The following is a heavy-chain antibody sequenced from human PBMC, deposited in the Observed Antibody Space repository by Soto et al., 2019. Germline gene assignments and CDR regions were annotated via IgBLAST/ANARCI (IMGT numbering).Heavy chain of an antibody. D-gene: IGHD2-15*01. J-gene: IGHJ6*02. CDR2: IHYRGTT. CDR3: ARVRDSFGLDV. CDR1: GGFITGAYY. V-gene: IGHV4-31*03. Sequence: PSETLSLTCNVSGGFITGAYYWNWIRQHPWRGLEWIGSIHYRGTTDYNPSLKSRITISLDRSKNQFALKLSSVTAADTAVYYCARVRDSFGLDVWGQGTTVTVSS.